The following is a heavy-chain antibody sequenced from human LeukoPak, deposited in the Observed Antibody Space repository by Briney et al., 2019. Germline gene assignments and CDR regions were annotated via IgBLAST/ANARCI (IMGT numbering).Heavy chain of an antibody. Sequence: PGGSLRLSCAASGFTFSNAWMSWVRQAPGKGLEWIGEINHSGSTIYNPSLKSRVTISVDTSKNQFSLKLSSVTAADTAVYSCARHTRPPDSSSWYRGFDPWGQGTLVTVSS. CDR2: INHSGST. D-gene: IGHD6-13*01. CDR3: ARHTRPPDSSSWYRGFDP. J-gene: IGHJ5*02. V-gene: IGHV4-34*08. CDR1: GFTFSNAW.